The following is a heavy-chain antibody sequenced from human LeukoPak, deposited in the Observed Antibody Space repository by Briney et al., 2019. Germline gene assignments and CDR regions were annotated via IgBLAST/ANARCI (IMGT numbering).Heavy chain of an antibody. V-gene: IGHV4-34*01. CDR1: GGSFSGYY. CDR3: ARARRFFDY. CDR2: INHSGST. J-gene: IGHJ4*02. Sequence: SETLSLTCAVYGGSFSGYYWSWIRQPPGKGLEWIGEINHSGSTNYNPSLKSRVTISVDTSKNQLSLKLSSVTAADTAVYYCARARRFFDYWGQGTLVTVSS.